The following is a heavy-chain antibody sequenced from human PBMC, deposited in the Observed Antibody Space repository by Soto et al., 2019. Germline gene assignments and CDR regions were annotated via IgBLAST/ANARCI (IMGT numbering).Heavy chain of an antibody. CDR1: GGSFSGYY. J-gene: IGHJ4*02. D-gene: IGHD6-19*01. CDR3: AIGPRMWLAGGGY. V-gene: IGHV4-34*01. CDR2: INHSGIT. Sequence: SETLSLTCAVYGGSFSGYYWSWSRQPPGKGLEWLGEINHSGITDYNPSLKSRITISIDTSKKQFSLKLNSVTAADTAVYYCAIGPRMWLAGGGYWGQGTQVTVSS.